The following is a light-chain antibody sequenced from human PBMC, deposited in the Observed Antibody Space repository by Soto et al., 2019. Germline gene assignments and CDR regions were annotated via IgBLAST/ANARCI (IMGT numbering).Light chain of an antibody. J-gene: IGKJ1*01. CDR3: QQYYSYPPT. Sequence: AIRLTQSPSSLSASPGERVTITCRASHVISSYLAWYQQKPGKAPKLLIYAASTWQSGVPSRFSGSGSGTDFTLTISCLQSEDFATYYCQQYYSYPPTFGQGTKVDIK. CDR1: HVISSY. CDR2: AAS. V-gene: IGKV1-8*01.